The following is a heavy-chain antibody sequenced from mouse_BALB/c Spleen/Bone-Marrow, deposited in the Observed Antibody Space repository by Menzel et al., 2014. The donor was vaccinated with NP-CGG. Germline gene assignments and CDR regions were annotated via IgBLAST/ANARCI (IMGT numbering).Heavy chain of an antibody. CDR2: IYPYNGGT. J-gene: IGHJ4*01. D-gene: IGHD2-2*01. V-gene: IGHV1S29*02. CDR1: GYIFTDYN. CDR3: AREGGYYDAMDY. Sequence: DVQLQESGPELVKPGASVKISCKASGYIFTDYNMQWVKQSHGKSLEWIGYIYPYNGGTGYNQKFRSKATLTVDSSSSTAYMELRSLTSEDSAVYYCAREGGYYDAMDYWGQGTSVTVSS.